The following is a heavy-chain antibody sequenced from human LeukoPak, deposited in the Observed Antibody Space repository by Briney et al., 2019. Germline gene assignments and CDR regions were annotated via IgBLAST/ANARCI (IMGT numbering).Heavy chain of an antibody. V-gene: IGHV3-23*01. J-gene: IGHJ4*02. CDR1: GFTFSSYA. CDR3: AGDRNSDWYSPLDY. D-gene: IGHD6-19*01. CDR2: ISGSGGST. Sequence: GGSLRLSCAASGFTFSSYAMSWVRQAPGKGLEWVSAISGSGGSTYYADSVKGRFTISRDNSKNALYLQMNSLRAEDTAVYYCAGDRNSDWYSPLDYWGQGSQVTVSP.